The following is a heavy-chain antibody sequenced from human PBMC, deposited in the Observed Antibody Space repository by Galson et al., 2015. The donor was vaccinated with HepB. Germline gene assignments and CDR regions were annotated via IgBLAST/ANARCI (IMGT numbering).Heavy chain of an antibody. CDR3: TTRMEYYDFWSGYLGVWGGVGPFDI. CDR1: GFTFSNAW. Sequence: SLRLSCAASGFTFSNAWMSWVRQAPGKGLEWVGRIKSKTDGGTTDYAAPVKGRFTIPRDDSKNTLYLQMNSLKTEDTAVYYCTTRMEYYDFWSGYLGVWGGVGPFDIWGQGTMVTVSS. V-gene: IGHV3-15*01. D-gene: IGHD3-3*01. J-gene: IGHJ3*02. CDR2: IKSKTDGGTT.